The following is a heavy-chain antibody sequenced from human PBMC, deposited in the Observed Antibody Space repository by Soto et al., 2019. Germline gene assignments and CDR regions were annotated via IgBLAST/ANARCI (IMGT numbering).Heavy chain of an antibody. D-gene: IGHD1-26*01. Sequence: PGESLKISCKGSGYSFASFWIGWVRQMPGKGLEWMGVIYPGDSDTRYSPSFQGQVTISADKSISTAYLQWNILKASDTATYYCARSGRNAYYNMDVWGQGTTVTLSS. CDR2: IYPGDSDT. CDR3: ARSGRNAYYNMDV. V-gene: IGHV5-51*01. J-gene: IGHJ6*02. CDR1: GYSFASFW.